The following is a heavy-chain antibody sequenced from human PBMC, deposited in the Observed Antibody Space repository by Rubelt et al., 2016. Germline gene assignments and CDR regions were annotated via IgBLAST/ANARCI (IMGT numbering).Heavy chain of an antibody. V-gene: IGHV1-2*06. Sequence: MHWVRQAPGQGLEWMGRINPNSGGTNYAQKFQGRVTMTRDTSIGTAYMELSRLRSDDTAVYYCARVMGDIAAAGTLGDYYYYYGMDVWGQGTTVTVSS. J-gene: IGHJ6*02. CDR3: ARVMGDIAAAGTLGDYYYYYGMDV. D-gene: IGHD6-13*01. CDR2: INPNSGGT.